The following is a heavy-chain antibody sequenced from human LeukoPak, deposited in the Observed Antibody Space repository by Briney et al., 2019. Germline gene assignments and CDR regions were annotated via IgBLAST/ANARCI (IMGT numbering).Heavy chain of an antibody. CDR2: ISGSGGST. CDR1: GFTFSSYA. D-gene: IGHD3-10*01. V-gene: IGHV3-23*01. J-gene: IGHJ4*02. Sequence: SGGSLRLSCAASGFTFSSYAMSWVRQAPGKGLEWVSAISGSGGSTYYADSVKGRFTISRDNSKNTLYLQMNSLRAEDTAVYYCAKDFAIRLWFGDRLKGGYFDYWGQGTLVTVSS. CDR3: AKDFAIRLWFGDRLKGGYFDY.